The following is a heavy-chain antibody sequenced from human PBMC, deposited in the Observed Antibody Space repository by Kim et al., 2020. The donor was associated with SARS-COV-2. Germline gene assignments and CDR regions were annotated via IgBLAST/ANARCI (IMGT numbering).Heavy chain of an antibody. Sequence: GNGNTIYSRKFQGRVTFTPDTSASTAYMELSFLRSEDSAVYYCLGGFYFDYWGQGTLVTVSS. CDR2: GNGNT. CDR3: LGGFYFDY. D-gene: IGHD3-16*01. V-gene: IGHV1-3*01. J-gene: IGHJ4*02.